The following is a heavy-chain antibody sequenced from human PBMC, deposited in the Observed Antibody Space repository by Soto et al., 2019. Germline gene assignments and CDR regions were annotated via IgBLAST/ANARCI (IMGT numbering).Heavy chain of an antibody. Sequence: QVQLVQSGAEVKKPGSSVKVSCKASGGTFSSYAITWVRQAPGQGLEWMGGIIPIFGTANYAQKFQARVTITAXXSXSXXYMELSSLGSEDTAVYYCARDRGPSSGYYPYWFDPWGQGTLVTVSS. J-gene: IGHJ5*02. D-gene: IGHD3-22*01. CDR3: ARDRGPSSGYYPYWFDP. CDR1: GGTFSSYA. CDR2: IIPIFGTA. V-gene: IGHV1-69*12.